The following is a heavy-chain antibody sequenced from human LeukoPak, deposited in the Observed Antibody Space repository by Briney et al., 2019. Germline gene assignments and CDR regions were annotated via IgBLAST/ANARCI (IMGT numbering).Heavy chain of an antibody. CDR1: GGSFSGYY. CDR2: INHSGST. J-gene: IGHJ4*02. Sequence: SETLSLTCAVYGGSFSGYYWSWLRQPPGKGLEWIGEINHSGSTNYNPSLKSRVTISVDTSKNQFSLKLSSVTAADTAVYYCARSYDFWSGYSYYFDYWGQGTLVTVSS. V-gene: IGHV4-34*01. CDR3: ARSYDFWSGYSYYFDY. D-gene: IGHD3-3*01.